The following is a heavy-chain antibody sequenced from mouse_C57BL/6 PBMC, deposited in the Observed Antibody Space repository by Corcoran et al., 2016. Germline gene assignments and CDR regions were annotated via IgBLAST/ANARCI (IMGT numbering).Heavy chain of an antibody. J-gene: IGHJ2*01. CDR2: VYPGDGDT. CDR3: AISGTTFDY. CDR1: GYAFSRYW. V-gene: IGHV1-80*01. Sequence: QGQLQQSGAELVKPGASVKITCKASGYAFSRYWMNWVRQRTGKGLEWIGQVYPGDGDTNYNGNFKGKATLTADKSSSTAYMQLSSLTSEDSAVYFCAISGTTFDYWGQGPTLTVSS. D-gene: IGHD1-1*02.